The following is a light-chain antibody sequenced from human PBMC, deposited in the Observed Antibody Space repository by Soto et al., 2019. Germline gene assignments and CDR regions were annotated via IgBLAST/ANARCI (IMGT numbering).Light chain of an antibody. CDR1: QSVLHSSNTNNY. CDR2: WAS. Sequence: DIVMTQSPDSLAGSLGERATINCKSSQSVLHSSNTNNYLAWYQKKPGQPPKLLIYWASTRESGVPDRFSGSGSGTDFTLTISSLQAEDVAVYYCQHYYSAPHTFGEGTRVEI. V-gene: IGKV4-1*01. J-gene: IGKJ4*01. CDR3: QHYYSAPHT.